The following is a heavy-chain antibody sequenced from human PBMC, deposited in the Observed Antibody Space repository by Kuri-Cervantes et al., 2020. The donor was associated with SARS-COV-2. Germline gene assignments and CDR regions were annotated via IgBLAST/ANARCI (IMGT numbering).Heavy chain of an antibody. CDR2: INPNSGGT. V-gene: IGHV1-2*04. Sequence: ASVKVSCKASGYTFTGYYMHWVRQAPGQGLEWMGWINPNSGGTNYAQKFQGWVTMTRDTSISTAYMELSRLRSDDTAVYYCAKGSDIVVVPAAMIYYYGMDVWGQGTTVTVSS. D-gene: IGHD2-2*01. J-gene: IGHJ6*02. CDR3: AKGSDIVVVPAAMIYYYGMDV. CDR1: GYTFTGYY.